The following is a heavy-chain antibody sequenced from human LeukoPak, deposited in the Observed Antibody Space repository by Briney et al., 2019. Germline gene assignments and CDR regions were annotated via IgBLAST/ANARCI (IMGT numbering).Heavy chain of an antibody. D-gene: IGHD6-19*01. Sequence: ASVKVSCKASGYTFTGYYMHWVRQAPGQGLEWMGIINPSGGSTSYAQKFQGRVTMTRDTSTSTVYMELSSLRSEDTAVYYCAREPYPTYSSGWYASVDPWGQGTLVTVSS. V-gene: IGHV1-46*01. CDR2: INPSGGST. CDR1: GYTFTGYY. J-gene: IGHJ5*02. CDR3: AREPYPTYSSGWYASVDP.